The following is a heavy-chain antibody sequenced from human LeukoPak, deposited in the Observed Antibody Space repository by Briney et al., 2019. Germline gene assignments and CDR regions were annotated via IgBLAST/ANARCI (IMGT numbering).Heavy chain of an antibody. D-gene: IGHD6-6*01. V-gene: IGHV4-34*01. J-gene: IGHJ4*02. CDR1: GGSFSGYY. CDR2: INHSGST. Sequence: KSSETLSLTCAVYGGSFSGYYWSWIRQPPGKGLEWIGEINHSGSTNYNPSLKSRVTISVDTSKNQFSLKLSSVTAADTAVYYCARWGSYRSSSGVTRGIYYFDYWGQGTLVTVSS. CDR3: ARWGSYRSSSGVTRGIYYFDY.